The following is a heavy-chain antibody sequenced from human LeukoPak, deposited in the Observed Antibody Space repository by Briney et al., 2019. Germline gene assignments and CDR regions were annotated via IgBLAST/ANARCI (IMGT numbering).Heavy chain of an antibody. V-gene: IGHV3-23*01. CDR1: GFTFSSYA. CDR2: ISGSGGST. Sequence: GGSLRLSCAASGFTFSSYATSWVRQAPGKGLEWVSAISGSGGSTYYADSVKGRFTISRDNSKNTLYLQMNSLRAEDTAVYYCAKASYDSSGYYPDYWGQGTLVTVSS. J-gene: IGHJ4*02. CDR3: AKASYDSSGYYPDY. D-gene: IGHD3-22*01.